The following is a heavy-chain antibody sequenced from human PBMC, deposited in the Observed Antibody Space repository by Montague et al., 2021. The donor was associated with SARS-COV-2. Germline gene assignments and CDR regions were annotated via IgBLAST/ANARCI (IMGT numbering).Heavy chain of an antibody. V-gene: IGHV4-39*01. CDR3: AADYGERDWFDP. Sequence: SETLSLTCTVSGGSISSSSYYWGWIRQPPGKGLEWIGSIYYSGSTYYNPSLKSRVTISVDTSENQSSLKLSSVTAADTAVYYCAADYGERDWFDPWGQGTLVTVSS. J-gene: IGHJ5*02. CDR2: IYYSGST. CDR1: GGSISSSSYY. D-gene: IGHD4-17*01.